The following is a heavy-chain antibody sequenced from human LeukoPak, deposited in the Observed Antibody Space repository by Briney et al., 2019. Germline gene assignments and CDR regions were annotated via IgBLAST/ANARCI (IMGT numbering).Heavy chain of an antibody. CDR2: ISGSGGST. D-gene: IGHD3-9*01. Sequence: PGGSLRLSCAASGFTFSSYAMSLVRQAPGKGLEWVSAISGSGGSTYYADSVKGRFTISRDNSKNTLYLQMNSLRAEDTAVYYCAKNFDWRYARDYWGQGTLVTVSS. V-gene: IGHV3-23*01. J-gene: IGHJ4*02. CDR3: AKNFDWRYARDY. CDR1: GFTFSSYA.